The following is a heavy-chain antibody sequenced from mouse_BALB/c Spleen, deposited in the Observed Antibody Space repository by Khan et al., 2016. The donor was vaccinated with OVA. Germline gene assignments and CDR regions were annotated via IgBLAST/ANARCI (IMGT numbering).Heavy chain of an antibody. CDR1: GFSLTNYG. CDR2: IWSDGST. Sequence: QVQLKESGPGLVASSQSLSITCTISGFSLTNYGIHWVRQPPGKGLEWLVVIWSDGSTTYNSALKSRLTISKDNSKTQAFLKMNSLQTDDTSMYFCARQAYYHYSMVRYWGQGTTVTVSS. J-gene: IGHJ4*01. D-gene: IGHD2-4*01. V-gene: IGHV2-6-1*01. CDR3: ARQAYYHYSMVRY.